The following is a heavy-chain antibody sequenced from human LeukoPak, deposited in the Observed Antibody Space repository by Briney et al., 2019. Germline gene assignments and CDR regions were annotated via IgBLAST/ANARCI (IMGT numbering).Heavy chain of an antibody. CDR3: ARTGSYGDYLDY. D-gene: IGHD3-10*01. Sequence: SVKVSCKASGGTFSSYAISWMRQAPGQGLEWMGRIIPIFGIANYAQKFQGRVTITADKSTSTAYMELSSLRSEDTAVYYCARTGSYGDYLDYWGQGTLVTVSS. CDR2: IIPIFGIA. J-gene: IGHJ4*02. CDR1: GGTFSSYA. V-gene: IGHV1-69*04.